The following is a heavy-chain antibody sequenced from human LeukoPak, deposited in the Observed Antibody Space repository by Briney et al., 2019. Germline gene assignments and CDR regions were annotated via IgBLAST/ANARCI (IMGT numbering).Heavy chain of an antibody. CDR2: INGDGSTT. CDR1: GFTFSSYW. J-gene: IGHJ4*02. D-gene: IGHD2-15*01. CDR3: ATDLPRLSTVVVVAATRVYNWNDGDY. V-gene: IGHV3-74*01. Sequence: GGSLRLSCAASGFTFSSYWMHWVRQAPGKGLVWVSRINGDGSTTSYADSVKGRFTISRDNAKNTLYLQMNSLRAEDTAVYYCATDLPRLSTVVVVAATRVYNWNDGDYWGQGTLVTVSS.